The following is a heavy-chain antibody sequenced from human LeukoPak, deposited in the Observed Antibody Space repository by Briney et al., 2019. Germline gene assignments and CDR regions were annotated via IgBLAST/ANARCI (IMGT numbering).Heavy chain of an antibody. CDR1: GGTFSSYA. D-gene: IGHD3-22*01. CDR2: IIPIFGTA. CDR3: ARDHPPHYYDSSGYYYDY. J-gene: IGHJ4*02. Sequence: ASVKVSCKASGGTFSSYAISWVRQAPGQGLEWMGGIIPIFGTANYAQKFQGRVTITADKSTSTAYMELSSLRSEDTAVYYCARDHPPHYYDSSGYYYDYWGQGTLVTVSS. V-gene: IGHV1-69*06.